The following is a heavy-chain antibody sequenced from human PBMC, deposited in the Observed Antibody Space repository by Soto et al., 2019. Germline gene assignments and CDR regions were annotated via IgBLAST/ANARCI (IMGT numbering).Heavy chain of an antibody. D-gene: IGHD5-12*01. V-gene: IGHV1-69*01. Sequence: QVQLVQSGAEVKKPGSSVKLSCKASGGSFSRYAVSWVRQAPGQGLEWMGGIIPMFGAPNYAQKFQCRVTITADESTRTVYMKLISLRSEDTAVYYCARRDGYNSAHYYGMDAWGQGTTVTVSS. J-gene: IGHJ6*02. CDR1: GGSFSRYA. CDR3: ARRDGYNSAHYYGMDA. CDR2: IIPMFGAP.